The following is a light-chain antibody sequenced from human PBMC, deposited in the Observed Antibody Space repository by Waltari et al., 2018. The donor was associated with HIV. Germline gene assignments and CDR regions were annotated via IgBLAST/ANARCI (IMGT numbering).Light chain of an antibody. CDR1: PSNLAAPSA. CDR3: QSYDSALSGVV. Sequence: QSLLTQPPSVSGALGQRHSISCTGTPSNLAAPSALHWYQHLPGLAPKLLLFDNTNRSAGVPDRFSGSKSGTSVSLAITGLQSEDEADYFCQSYDSALSGVVFGGGTKLIVV. CDR2: DNT. J-gene: IGLJ2*01. V-gene: IGLV1-40*01.